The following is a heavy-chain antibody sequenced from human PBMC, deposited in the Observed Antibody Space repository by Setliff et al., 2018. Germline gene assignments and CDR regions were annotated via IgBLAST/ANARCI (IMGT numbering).Heavy chain of an antibody. D-gene: IGHD3-3*01. V-gene: IGHV4-39*07. CDR1: GGSISSSSYY. J-gene: IGHJ4*02. CDR3: ARRETYYNFWSGYYAY. Sequence: PSETLSLTCTVSGGSISSSSYYWGWIRQPPGKGLEWIGRIYYSGSTYYNPSLKSRVTISVDTSKNQFSLKLSSVTAADTAVYYCARRETYYNFWSGYYAYWGQGTLVTVSS. CDR2: IYYSGST.